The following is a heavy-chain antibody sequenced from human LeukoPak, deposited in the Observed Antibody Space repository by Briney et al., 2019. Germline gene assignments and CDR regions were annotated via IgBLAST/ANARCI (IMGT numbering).Heavy chain of an antibody. V-gene: IGHV4-59*12. CDR3: ARGGKTIRFLAVHYMDV. CDR1: GGSISSYY. D-gene: IGHD3-3*01. J-gene: IGHJ6*03. Sequence: SETLSLTCTVSGGSISSYYWSWIRQPPGKGLEWIGYIYYSGSTYYNPSLRSRVTISVDTSKNQFSLQLNSVTPEDTAVYYCARGGKTIRFLAVHYMDVWGKGTTVIVS. CDR2: IYYSGST.